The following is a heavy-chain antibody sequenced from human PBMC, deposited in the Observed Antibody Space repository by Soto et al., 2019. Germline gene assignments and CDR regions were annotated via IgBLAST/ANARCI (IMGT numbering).Heavy chain of an antibody. CDR3: ARGDYDDSSGPFSDAFDI. CDR2: INPDGSQK. D-gene: IGHD3-22*01. CDR1: GFTFSSYA. J-gene: IGHJ3*02. Sequence: PGGSLRLSCAASGFTFSSYAMSWVRQAPGKGLEWVSNINPDGSQKWYVDSVKGRFAISRDNAKNSLFLEMNNLRAGDTAVYYCARGDYDDSSGPFSDAFDIWGQGTMVTVSS. V-gene: IGHV3-7*04.